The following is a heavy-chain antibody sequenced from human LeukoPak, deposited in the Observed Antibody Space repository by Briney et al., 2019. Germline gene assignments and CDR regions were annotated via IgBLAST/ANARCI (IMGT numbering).Heavy chain of an antibody. D-gene: IGHD2-2*01. CDR1: GYTFTGYY. CDR2: IDPNSGGT. CDR3: ARRVGYCSSTSCYYWFDP. V-gene: IGHV1-2*02. Sequence: GASVKVSCKASGYTFTGYYMHWVRQAPGQGLEWMGWIDPNSGGTNYAQKFQGRVTMTRDTSISTAYMELSRLRSDDTAVYYCARRVGYCSSTSCYYWFDPWGQGTLVTVSS. J-gene: IGHJ5*02.